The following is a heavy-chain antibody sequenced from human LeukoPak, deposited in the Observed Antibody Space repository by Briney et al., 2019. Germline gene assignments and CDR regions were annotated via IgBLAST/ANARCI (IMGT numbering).Heavy chain of an antibody. D-gene: IGHD6-13*01. J-gene: IGHJ4*02. V-gene: IGHV3-21*05. Sequence: GGSLRLACAASGFSFRRYAMNWLRQAPGKGLEWVAYVNAESTDILYADSVRGRFTISRDNAKNSLYLQMNSLRAEDRGVYYCARDTFEPLVIDFWGQGTLVTVSS. CDR1: GFSFRRYA. CDR2: VNAESTDI. CDR3: ARDTFEPLVIDF.